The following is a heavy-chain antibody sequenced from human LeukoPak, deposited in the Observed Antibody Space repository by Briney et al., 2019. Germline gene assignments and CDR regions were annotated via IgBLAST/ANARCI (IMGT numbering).Heavy chain of an antibody. D-gene: IGHD3-16*01. CDR3: AKMRGGYAWSLIDY. J-gene: IGHJ4*02. Sequence: PGRSLRLSCAASGFTFSSYAMHWVRQAPGKGLEWVAVISYDGSNKYYADSVKGRFTISRDNSKNTLYLQMNSPRAEDTAVYYCAKMRGGYAWSLIDYWGQGTLVTVSS. V-gene: IGHV3-30-3*02. CDR1: GFTFSSYA. CDR2: ISYDGSNK.